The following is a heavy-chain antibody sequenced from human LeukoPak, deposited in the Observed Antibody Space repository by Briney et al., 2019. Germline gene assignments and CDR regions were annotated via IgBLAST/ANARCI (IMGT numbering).Heavy chain of an antibody. J-gene: IGHJ5*02. V-gene: IGHV4-59*01. CDR3: AKNQAGWTFNWFDP. CDR2: IYYSGST. Sequence: SETLSLTCTVSGGSISSYYWSWIRQPPGKGLEWIGCIYYSGSTNYNPSLKSRVTISVDTSKNQFSLKLSSVTAADTAVYYCAKNQAGWTFNWFDPWGQGTLVTVSS. CDR1: GGSISSYY. D-gene: IGHD6-19*01.